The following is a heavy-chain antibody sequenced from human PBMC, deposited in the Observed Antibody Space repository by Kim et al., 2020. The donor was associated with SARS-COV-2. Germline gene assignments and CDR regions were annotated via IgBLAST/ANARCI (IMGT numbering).Heavy chain of an antibody. Sequence: SLKSRVTISVDTSKNQFSLKLSSVTAADTAVYYCARVLPYGSGSYSGFDPWGQGTLVTVSS. CDR3: ARVLPYGSGSYSGFDP. J-gene: IGHJ5*02. D-gene: IGHD3-10*01. V-gene: IGHV4-59*01.